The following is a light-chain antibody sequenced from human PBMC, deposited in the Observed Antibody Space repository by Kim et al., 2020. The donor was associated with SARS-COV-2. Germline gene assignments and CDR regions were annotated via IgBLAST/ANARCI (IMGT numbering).Light chain of an antibody. CDR2: EVS. J-gene: IGLJ7*01. CDR1: SSDVGGYNY. CDR3: CSYADREIFL. Sequence: QSALTQPPSASGSPGQSVTISCTGTSSDVGGYNYVSWYQQHPGKAPKLMIYEVSKRPSGVPDRFSGSKSGNTASLTVSGLQADDEADYYCCSYADREIFLFGGGTQLTVL. V-gene: IGLV2-8*01.